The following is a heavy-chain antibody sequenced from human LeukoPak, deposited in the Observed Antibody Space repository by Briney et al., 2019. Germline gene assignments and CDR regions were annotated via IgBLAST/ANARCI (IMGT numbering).Heavy chain of an antibody. CDR3: TTDPTTWESSVH. J-gene: IGHJ4*02. D-gene: IGHD3-22*01. Sequence: GGSLRLSCADSGFTFSNAWMSWVRQAPGKGLEWVGRIKSKTDGGTTDYAAPVKGRFTISRDDSKNALYLQMNSLKTEDTAVYYCTTDPTTWESSVHWGQGTLVTVSS. CDR1: GFTFSNAW. V-gene: IGHV3-15*01. CDR2: IKSKTDGGTT.